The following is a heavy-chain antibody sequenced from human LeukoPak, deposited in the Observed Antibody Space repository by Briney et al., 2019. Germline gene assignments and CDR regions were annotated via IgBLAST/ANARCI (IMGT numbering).Heavy chain of an antibody. CDR1: GVIYSLLL. CDR3: ADVNQFGSAFYAY. D-gene: IGHD1-14*01. V-gene: IGHV3-11*06. J-gene: IGHJ4*02. Sequence: GGSLSLLCSLCGVIYSLLLMLYLRQAPGKGLEWLSYISGSSSNTNYADSVKGRFTISRDNAKNSLYLQMNSLRAEDTAVYYSADVNQFGSAFYAYWGQGTLVTVSS. CDR2: ISGSSSNT.